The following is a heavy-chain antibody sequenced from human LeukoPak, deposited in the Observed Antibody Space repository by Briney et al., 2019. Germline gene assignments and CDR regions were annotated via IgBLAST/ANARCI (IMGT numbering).Heavy chain of an antibody. V-gene: IGHV1-18*01. CDR3: ARAGYSYGYLGYFDY. J-gene: IGHJ4*02. Sequence: GASVKVSCKASGYTFSIYSIAWVRQAPGQGLEWMGWISAYNGNTNYAQKFQGRVTMTTDTSTSTAYTELRSLRSDDTAVYYCARAGYSYGYLGYFDYWGQGTLVTVSS. CDR1: GYTFSIYS. D-gene: IGHD5-18*01. CDR2: ISAYNGNT.